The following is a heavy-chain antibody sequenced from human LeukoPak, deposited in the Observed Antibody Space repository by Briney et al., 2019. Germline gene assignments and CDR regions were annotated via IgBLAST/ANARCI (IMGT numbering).Heavy chain of an antibody. D-gene: IGHD3-10*01. CDR2: IYYSGDT. Sequence: SETLSLTCTVSRGSISGYSWSWIRQSPGGGLEWIGYIYYSGDTAYNPSLRSRVTLSVDTSKNQFSLKLSSVTAADTAVYYCASLWFGELLFFDPLPAHMDVWGKGTTVTVSS. J-gene: IGHJ6*03. V-gene: IGHV4-59*12. CDR3: ASLWFGELLFFDPLPAHMDV. CDR1: RGSISGYS.